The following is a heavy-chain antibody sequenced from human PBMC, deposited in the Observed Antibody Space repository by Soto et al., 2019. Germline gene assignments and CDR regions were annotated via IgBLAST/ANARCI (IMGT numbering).Heavy chain of an antibody. D-gene: IGHD1-1*01. CDR1: GDSISSSHYY. CDR2: ITGGGNT. J-gene: IGHJ4*02. Sequence: QLHLQESGPGLVKPSETLSLTCSVSGDSISSSHYYWGWIRQPPGKRLEWLGSITGGGNTYYNPSLQSRVTLSVDTSKNQFSLRLTSVTTADMGVYYCARPVQWRRPPDYWGQGILVTVS. V-gene: IGHV4-39*01. CDR3: ARPVQWRRPPDY.